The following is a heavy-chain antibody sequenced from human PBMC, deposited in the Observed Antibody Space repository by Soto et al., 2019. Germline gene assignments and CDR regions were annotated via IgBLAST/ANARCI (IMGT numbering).Heavy chain of an antibody. J-gene: IGHJ5*02. CDR1: GYTLTELS. Sequence: ASVKVSCKVSGYTLTELSMHWVRQAPGKGLEWMGGFDPEDGETIYAQKFQGRVTMTEDTSTDTAYMELSSLRSEDTAVYYCATYRVDIVVVVAATPRWFDPWGQGTLVTVSS. CDR2: FDPEDGET. D-gene: IGHD2-15*01. V-gene: IGHV1-24*01. CDR3: ATYRVDIVVVVAATPRWFDP.